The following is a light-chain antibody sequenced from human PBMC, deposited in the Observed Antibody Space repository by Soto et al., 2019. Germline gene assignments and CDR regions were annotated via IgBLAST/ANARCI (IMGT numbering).Light chain of an antibody. CDR3: CSYAGSSTFVV. CDR2: EGS. V-gene: IGLV2-23*01. Sequence: QSALTQPASVSGSPGQSITISCTGNSSDVGSYNLVSWYQQHPGKAPKLMIYEGSKRPSGVSNRFSGSKSGNTASLPISGLHAEDEADYYCCSYAGSSTFVVFGGGTQLTVL. CDR1: SSDVGSYNL. J-gene: IGLJ2*01.